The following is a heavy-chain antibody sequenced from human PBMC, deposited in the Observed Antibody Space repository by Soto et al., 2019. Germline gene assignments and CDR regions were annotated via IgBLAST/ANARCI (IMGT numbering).Heavy chain of an antibody. CDR1: GDRFTSYW. CDR2: IFPSDSDT. V-gene: IGHV5-51*01. D-gene: IGHD3-22*01. CDR3: ARKDKSGYFNWFDP. Sequence: EFVKISCRTAGDRFTSYWIAWVRQMPGKGLEWMGIIFPSDSDTRYSPSFQGQVTISADRSTSTVFLQWASLKASDTAVYFCARKDKSGYFNWFDPWGQGTLVTVSS. J-gene: IGHJ5*02.